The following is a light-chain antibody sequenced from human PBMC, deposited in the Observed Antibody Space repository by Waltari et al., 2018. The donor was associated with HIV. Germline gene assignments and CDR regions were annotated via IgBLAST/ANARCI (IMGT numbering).Light chain of an antibody. CDR1: TSDISDFNF. Sequence: HSALTQPASVSGSPGQSITISCTGPTSDISDFNFVSWYQQSPGRAPTLVIFEVCSRPSGISDRFSGAKSGVTDSLTISALRAEDEADYFCSSYSARGFVVFGGGTKVTVL. CDR3: SSYSARGFVV. V-gene: IGLV2-14*01. J-gene: IGLJ3*02. CDR2: EVC.